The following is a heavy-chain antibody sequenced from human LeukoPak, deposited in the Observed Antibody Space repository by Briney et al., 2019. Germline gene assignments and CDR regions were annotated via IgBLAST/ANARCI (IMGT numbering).Heavy chain of an antibody. D-gene: IGHD3-3*01. V-gene: IGHV3-23*01. CDR2: IIDSGGAT. Sequence: GGSLRLSCAASGFTFSTYAMSWVRQAPRRGLEWVSSIIDSGGATYYADSVKGRFTISRDNSKNTLYLQMNSLRAEDTAVYYCARGIGSQLRSGWFDPWGQGTLVTVSS. CDR3: ARGIGSQLRSGWFDP. J-gene: IGHJ5*02. CDR1: GFTFSTYA.